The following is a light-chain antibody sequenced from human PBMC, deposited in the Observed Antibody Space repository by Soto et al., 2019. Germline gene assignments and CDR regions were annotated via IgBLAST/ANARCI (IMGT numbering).Light chain of an antibody. CDR1: QSISSY. CDR3: QQYGSYPRT. Sequence: AIGLTQSPSSLSASPGDRVTITCRASQSISSYLAWYQQKPGKAPKLLIYAASTMQSGIPARFSGSGSGTDFTLTISCLQSEDFAPYYCQQYGSYPRTFGQGTKVDIK. V-gene: IGKV1-8*01. CDR2: AAS. J-gene: IGKJ1*01.